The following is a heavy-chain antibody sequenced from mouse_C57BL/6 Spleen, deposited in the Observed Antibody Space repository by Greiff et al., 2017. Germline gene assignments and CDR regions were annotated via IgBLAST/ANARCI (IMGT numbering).Heavy chain of an antibody. CDR2: INPNYGTT. CDR3: ADGGTGTGAGFAY. V-gene: IGHV1-39*01. Sequence: LVKPGASVKISCKASGYSFTDYNMNWVKQSNGKSLEWIGVINPNYGTTSYNQKFKGKATLTVDQSSSTAYMQLNSLTSEDSAVYYCADGGTGTGAGFAYWGQGTLVTVSA. J-gene: IGHJ3*01. D-gene: IGHD4-1*01. CDR1: GYSFTDYN.